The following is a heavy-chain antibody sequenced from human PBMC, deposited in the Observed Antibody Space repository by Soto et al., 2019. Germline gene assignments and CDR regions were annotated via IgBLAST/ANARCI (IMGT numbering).Heavy chain of an antibody. V-gene: IGHV1-46*01. Sequence: GASVEVSCRASGYTFTSYYMHWVRQAPGQGLEWMGIINPSGGSTSYAQKFQGRVTMTRDTSTSTVYMELSSLRSEDTAVYYCARAGARDIVLMAYAHGGAFDYWGQGTLVTVSS. J-gene: IGHJ4*02. D-gene: IGHD2-8*01. CDR1: GYTFTSYY. CDR2: INPSGGST. CDR3: ARAGARDIVLMAYAHGGAFDY.